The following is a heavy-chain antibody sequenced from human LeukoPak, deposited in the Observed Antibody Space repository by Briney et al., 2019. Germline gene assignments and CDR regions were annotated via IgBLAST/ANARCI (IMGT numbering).Heavy chain of an antibody. V-gene: IGHV3-20*04. Sequence: GGSLRLSCAASGFTFDDYGMSWVRQAPGKGPEWVSGINWNGGSTGYADSVKGRFTISRDNAKNSLYLQMNSLRAEDTALYYCVRDLGYSYGLGYWGQGTLVTVSS. D-gene: IGHD5-18*01. CDR2: INWNGGST. CDR1: GFTFDDYG. CDR3: VRDLGYSYGLGY. J-gene: IGHJ4*02.